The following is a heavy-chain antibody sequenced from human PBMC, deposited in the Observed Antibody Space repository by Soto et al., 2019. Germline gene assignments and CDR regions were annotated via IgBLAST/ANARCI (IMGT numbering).Heavy chain of an antibody. Sequence: SETLSLTCTVSGGSISSHYWSWVRQAPGKGLEWIGHIYYRGSTNYNPSLRSRSTISVDTSKNQFSLKLNSVAAADTAVYYCARDGREASGMDVWGQGTKVTVSS. CDR2: IYYRGST. CDR1: GGSISSHY. D-gene: IGHD1-26*01. J-gene: IGHJ6*02. V-gene: IGHV4-59*11. CDR3: ARDGREASGMDV.